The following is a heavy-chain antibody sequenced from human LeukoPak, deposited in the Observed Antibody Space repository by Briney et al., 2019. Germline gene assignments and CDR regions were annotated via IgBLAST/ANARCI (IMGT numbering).Heavy chain of an antibody. CDR3: ARHGGYSSGAGY. D-gene: IGHD6-19*01. CDR2: ISSTGST. J-gene: IGHJ4*02. Sequence: PSETLSLTCTVSGGSISSGGHYWSWIRQPAGKGLEYLGRISSTGSTNYNPSLRSRVTISVDTSKNQFSLKLSSVTAADTAVYYCARHGGYSSGAGYWGQGTLVTVSS. CDR1: GGSISSGGHY. V-gene: IGHV4-61*02.